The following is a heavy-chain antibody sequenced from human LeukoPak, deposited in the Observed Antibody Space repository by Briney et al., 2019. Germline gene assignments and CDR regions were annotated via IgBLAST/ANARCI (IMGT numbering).Heavy chain of an antibody. D-gene: IGHD5-12*01. CDR2: INHSGST. CDR3: ARVAGYGAFDI. Sequence: SETLSLTCAVYGGSFSSYYWSWIRQPPGKGLEWIGEINHSGSTNYNPSLKSRVTISVDTSKNQFSLKLSSVTAADTAVYYCARVAGYGAFDIWGQGTMVTVSS. J-gene: IGHJ3*02. V-gene: IGHV4-34*01. CDR1: GGSFSSYY.